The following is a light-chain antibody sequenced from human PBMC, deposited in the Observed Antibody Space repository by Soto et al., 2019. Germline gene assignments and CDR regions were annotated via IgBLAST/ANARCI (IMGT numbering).Light chain of an antibody. CDR1: QSINKW. V-gene: IGKV1-5*01. CDR3: QQLLSSTST. Sequence: DSQMIQSPSTPSASIGDRVAITCRASQSINKWLAWHPQKPGKAPTLLICDGSSSQCGVPPTFSGSGSGTEFTLTISRLQPEDFATYGCQQLLSSTSTVGQGSLLEI. CDR2: DGS. J-gene: IGKJ5*01.